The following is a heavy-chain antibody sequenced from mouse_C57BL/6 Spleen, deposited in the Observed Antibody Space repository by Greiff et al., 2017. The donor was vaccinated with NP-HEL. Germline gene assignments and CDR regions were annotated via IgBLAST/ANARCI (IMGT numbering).Heavy chain of an antibody. V-gene: IGHV6-6*01. CDR2: IRNKASNHAS. CDR3: TFGNSDY. CDR1: GFTFSDAW. D-gene: IGHD1-1*01. Sequence: EVKLMESGGGLVQPGGSMKLSCAASGFTFSDAWMDWVSQSPEKGLEWVAEIRNKASNHASYYAESVKGRFTISRDESKSSVYLHMNSLRAEDTGIYSCTFGNSDYWGQGTTLTVAS. J-gene: IGHJ2*01.